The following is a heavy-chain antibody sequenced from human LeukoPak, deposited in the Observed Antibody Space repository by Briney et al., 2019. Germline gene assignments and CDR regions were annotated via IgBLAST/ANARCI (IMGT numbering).Heavy chain of an antibody. CDR1: GYSFTSYW. D-gene: IGHD5-24*01. CDR3: AKTRDGFLSGAFDI. J-gene: IGHJ3*02. Sequence: GESLKISCKGSGYSFTSYWIGWVRQMPGKGLEWMGIIYRGDSDTRYSPTFQGQVTISGDKSIRTAYLQWSSLKASDTAIYYCAKTRDGFLSGAFDIWGQGTMVTVSS. CDR2: IYRGDSDT. V-gene: IGHV5-51*01.